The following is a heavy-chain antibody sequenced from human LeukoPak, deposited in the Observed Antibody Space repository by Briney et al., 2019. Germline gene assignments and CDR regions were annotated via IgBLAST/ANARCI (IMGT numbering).Heavy chain of an antibody. CDR1: GGSISSSSYY. V-gene: IGHV4-39*01. CDR2: IFYAANT. J-gene: IGHJ3*02. CDR3: VRQPTRDGFDI. Sequence: SETLSLTCTVSGGSISSSSYYWGWIRQPPGKGLEWIGSIFYAANTYYHPSFKSRVTISVDTSRNQFSLKLSSVTAADTAVYYCVRQPTRDGFDIWGQGTMVTVSS.